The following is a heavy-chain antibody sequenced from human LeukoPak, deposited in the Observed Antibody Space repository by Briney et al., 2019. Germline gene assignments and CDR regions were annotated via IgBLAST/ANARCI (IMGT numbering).Heavy chain of an antibody. D-gene: IGHD2-2*01. CDR1: GYRFTDYW. CDR3: ARRSYCYSTSCYGSWFAP. V-gene: IGHV5-51*01. CDR2: IYPGDSDT. J-gene: IGHJ5*02. Sequence: GESLKISCKGSGYRFTDYWIAWVRQMPGKGLEWMGTIYPGDSDTIYSPSFQGQVTFSADKSISTAYLQWSSLKASDTAMYYWARRSYCYSTSCYGSWFAPWGQETLVTVSS.